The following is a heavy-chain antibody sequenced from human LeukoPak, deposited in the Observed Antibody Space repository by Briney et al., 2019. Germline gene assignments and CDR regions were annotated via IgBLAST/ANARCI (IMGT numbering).Heavy chain of an antibody. V-gene: IGHV3-48*02. D-gene: IGHD3-22*01. CDR3: ARWSYYDSSGYLTA. J-gene: IGHJ4*02. Sequence: AGGSLRPSCAASGFTFSTSTMNWVRQAPGKGLEWVSYISSRSTTMYYAESVKGRFTISRDNAKNSLYLEMNSLRDEDTAVYYCARWSYYDSSGYLTAWGQGILVTVSS. CDR1: GFTFSTST. CDR2: ISSRSTTM.